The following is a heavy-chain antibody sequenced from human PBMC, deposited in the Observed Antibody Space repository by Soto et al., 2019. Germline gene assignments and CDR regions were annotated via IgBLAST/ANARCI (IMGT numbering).Heavy chain of an antibody. J-gene: IGHJ4*02. CDR3: ARTKYCSSTSCYNRPFDY. Sequence: ASVKVSCKASGYTFTGYYMHWVRQAPGQGLEWMGWINPNSGGTNYAQKFQGRVTITRDTSISTAYMELSRLRSDDTAVYYCARTKYCSSTSCYNRPFDYWGQGTLVTVSS. V-gene: IGHV1-2*02. CDR2: INPNSGGT. CDR1: GYTFTGYY. D-gene: IGHD2-2*02.